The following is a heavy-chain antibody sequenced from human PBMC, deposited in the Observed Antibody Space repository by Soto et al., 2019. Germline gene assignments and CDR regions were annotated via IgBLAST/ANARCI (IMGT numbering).Heavy chain of an antibody. CDR2: ISHSGST. CDR1: SGSVSSYY. CDR3: ARGRTGYYYYMDV. V-gene: IGHV4-59*02. J-gene: IGHJ6*03. Sequence: SETLSLTCTVSSGSVSSYYWSWIRQPPGKGLEWIGYISHSGSTNYNPSLKSRVPISLDTSKSQFSLRLNSVTAADTAVYYCARGRTGYYYYMDVWGKGTTVTVSS.